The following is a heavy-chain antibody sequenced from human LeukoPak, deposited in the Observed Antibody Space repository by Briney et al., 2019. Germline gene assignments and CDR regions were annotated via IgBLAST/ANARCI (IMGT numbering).Heavy chain of an antibody. CDR1: GYTLTELS. J-gene: IGHJ4*02. V-gene: IGHV1-24*01. CDR3: ATLNDRKQDFDY. CDR2: FDPEDGET. D-gene: IGHD1-1*01. Sequence: ASVKVSCKVSGYTLTELSMHWVRQAPGKGLEWMGGFDPEDGETIYAQKFQGRVTMTEDTSTDTAYMELSSLRSEDTAVYYCATLNDRKQDFDYWGQGTLVTVSS.